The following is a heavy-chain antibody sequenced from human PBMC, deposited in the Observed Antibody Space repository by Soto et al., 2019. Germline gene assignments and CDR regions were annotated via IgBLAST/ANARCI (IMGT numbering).Heavy chain of an antibody. Sequence: SETLSLTCTVSGGSISSSSYYWGWIRQPPGKGLEWIGSIYYSGSTYYNPSLKSRVTISVDTSKNQFSLKLSSVTAADTAVYYCARHRWLLDYDFDYWGQGTLVTVSS. J-gene: IGHJ4*02. D-gene: IGHD3-22*01. CDR2: IYYSGST. CDR3: ARHRWLLDYDFDY. CDR1: GGSISSSSYY. V-gene: IGHV4-39*01.